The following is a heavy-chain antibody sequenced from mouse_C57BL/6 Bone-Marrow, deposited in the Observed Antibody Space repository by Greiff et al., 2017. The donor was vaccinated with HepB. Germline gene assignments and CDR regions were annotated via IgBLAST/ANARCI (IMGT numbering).Heavy chain of an antibody. J-gene: IGHJ3*01. CDR1: GYTFTSYW. D-gene: IGHD2-1*01. CDR3: ARGGYGNYGSFAY. CDR2: IDPSDSYT. V-gene: IGHV1-50*01. Sequence: QVQLQQPGAELVKPGASVKLSCKASGYTFTSYWMQWVKQRPGQGLEWIGEIDPSDSYTNYNQKFKGKATFTVDTSSSTAYMQLSSLTSEDSAVYYCARGGYGNYGSFAYWGQGTLVTVSA.